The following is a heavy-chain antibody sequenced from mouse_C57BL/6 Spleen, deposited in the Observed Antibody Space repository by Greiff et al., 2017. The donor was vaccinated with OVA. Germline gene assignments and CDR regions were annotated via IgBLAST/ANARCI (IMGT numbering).Heavy chain of an antibody. D-gene: IGHD2-4*01. Sequence: VQLQQPGTELVKPGASVKLSCKAPGYTFTSYWMHWVKQRPGQGLEWIGNINPSNGGTNYNEKFKSKATLTVDKSSSTAYMQLSSLTSEDSAVYYCARLGYDYDVGYAMDYWGQGTSVTVSA. J-gene: IGHJ4*01. V-gene: IGHV1-53*01. CDR3: ARLGYDYDVGYAMDY. CDR2: INPSNGGT. CDR1: GYTFTSYW.